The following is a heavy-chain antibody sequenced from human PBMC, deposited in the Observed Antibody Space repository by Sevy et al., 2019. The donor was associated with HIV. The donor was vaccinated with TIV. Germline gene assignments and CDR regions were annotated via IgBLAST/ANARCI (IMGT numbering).Heavy chain of an antibody. Sequence: GGSLRLSCVASGFTFSNAWMSWVRQAPGKGLEWVGRIKSKTYGGTTDYAAPVKGRFTISRDDSKNTLYLQMNSLKTEDTAVYYCTTALDYYDSSRGQDYWGQGTLVTVSS. J-gene: IGHJ4*02. D-gene: IGHD3-22*01. V-gene: IGHV3-15*01. CDR3: TTALDYYDSSRGQDY. CDR1: GFTFSNAW. CDR2: IKSKTYGGTT.